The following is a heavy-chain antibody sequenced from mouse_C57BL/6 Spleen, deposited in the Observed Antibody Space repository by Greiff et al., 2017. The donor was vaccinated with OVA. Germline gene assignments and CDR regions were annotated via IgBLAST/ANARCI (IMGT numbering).Heavy chain of an antibody. Sequence: EVQLQESGGGLVKPGGSLKLSCAASGFTFSSYAMSWVRQTPEKRLEWVATISDGGSYTYYPDNVKGRFTISRDNAKNNLYLQMSHLKSEDTAMYYCARDDYGLVDYWGQGTSVTVSS. CDR2: ISDGGSYT. J-gene: IGHJ4*01. D-gene: IGHD1-1*02. CDR1: GFTFSSYA. CDR3: ARDDYGLVDY. V-gene: IGHV5-4*01.